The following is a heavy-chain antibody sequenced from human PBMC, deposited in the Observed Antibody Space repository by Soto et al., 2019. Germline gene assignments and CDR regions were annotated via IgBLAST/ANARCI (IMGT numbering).Heavy chain of an antibody. D-gene: IGHD3-16*01. CDR1: GFAFSTYA. Sequence: PGGSLRLSCAASGFAFSTYAMTWVRQAPGKGLEWVSVISGSGGSSYYADSVKGRFTISRDNSKNTLFLQMNGLRAEDTAVYYCASRAFYWGQGTLVTVSS. J-gene: IGHJ4*02. V-gene: IGHV3-23*01. CDR3: ASRAFY. CDR2: ISGSGGSS.